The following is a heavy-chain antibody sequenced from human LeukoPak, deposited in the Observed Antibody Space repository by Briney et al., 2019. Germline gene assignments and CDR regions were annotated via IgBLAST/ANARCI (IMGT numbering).Heavy chain of an antibody. CDR1: GYTFSSYY. D-gene: IGHD3-3*01. CDR3: AGAVTNLGVAIPAH. V-gene: IGHV1-46*01. CDR2: INPSGDNR. Sequence: EASVKVSCKASGYTFSSYYMHWVLQAPGQGLEWMGIINPSGDNRSYAQKFQGRVTMTRDMSTSTVYMEVSSLRSEDTAVYYCAGAVTNLGVAIPAHWGQGTLVTVSS. J-gene: IGHJ4*02.